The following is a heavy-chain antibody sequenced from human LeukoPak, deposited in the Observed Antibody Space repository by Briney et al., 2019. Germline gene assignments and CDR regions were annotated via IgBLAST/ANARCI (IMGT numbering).Heavy chain of an antibody. CDR3: ARVRLSSRFYDAFDI. D-gene: IGHD3-16*02. Sequence: GGSLRLSCAASGFTFSSYAMNWVRQAPGKGLEWVSTISGSDAGTYYADSVKGRFTISRDNSKNTLYLQMNRLRAEDTAVYYCARVRLSSRFYDAFDIWGQGTMVTVSS. V-gene: IGHV3-23*01. CDR1: GFTFSSYA. J-gene: IGHJ3*02. CDR2: ISGSDAGT.